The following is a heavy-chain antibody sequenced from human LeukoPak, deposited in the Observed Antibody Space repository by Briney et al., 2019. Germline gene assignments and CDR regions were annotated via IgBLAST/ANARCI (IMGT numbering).Heavy chain of an antibody. J-gene: IGHJ3*02. V-gene: IGHV4-4*02. CDR2: IYHSGST. CDR3: ARHSAHSSTNDAFDI. Sequence: KSSETLSLTCAVSGGSISSSNWWSWVRQPPGKGLEWIGEIYHSGSTNYNPSLKSRVTISVDKPKNQFSLKLTSVTAADTAVYYCARHSAHSSTNDAFDIWGQGTMVTVSS. CDR1: GGSISSSNW. D-gene: IGHD6-13*01.